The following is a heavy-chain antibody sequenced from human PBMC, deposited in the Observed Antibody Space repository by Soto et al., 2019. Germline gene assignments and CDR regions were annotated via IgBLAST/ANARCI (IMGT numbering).Heavy chain of an antibody. CDR2: IYYSGST. Sequence: QVQLQESGPGLVKPSETLSLTCTVSGGSISSYYWSWIRQPPGKGLEWIGYIYYSGSTNYNPSLKSRVTISVDTSKNQFSLKLSSVTAADTAVYYCARHYSKSGYSGSGYYYYYYMDVWGKGTTVTVSS. V-gene: IGHV4-59*08. CDR1: GGSISSYY. D-gene: IGHD5-12*01. CDR3: ARHYSKSGYSGSGYYYYYYMDV. J-gene: IGHJ6*03.